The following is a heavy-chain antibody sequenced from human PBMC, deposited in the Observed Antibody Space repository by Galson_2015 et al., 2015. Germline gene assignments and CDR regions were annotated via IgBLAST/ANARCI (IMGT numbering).Heavy chain of an antibody. Sequence: SLRLSCAASGFTFSSYGMHWVRQAPGKGLEWVALIWYDGSNKYYAGSVKGRFTISRDNAKNSLYLQMNSLRVEDTAVYYCARKWASSSLSFDYWGQGALVTVSS. D-gene: IGHD1-26*01. CDR3: ARKWASSSLSFDY. CDR1: GFTFSSYG. CDR2: IWYDGSNK. V-gene: IGHV3-33*01. J-gene: IGHJ4*02.